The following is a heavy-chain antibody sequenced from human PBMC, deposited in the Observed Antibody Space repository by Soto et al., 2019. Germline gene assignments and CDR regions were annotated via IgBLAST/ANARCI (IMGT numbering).Heavy chain of an antibody. J-gene: IGHJ4*02. CDR2: IYWDDDK. V-gene: IGHV2-5*08. Sequence: TLSLTCTVSGGSISTYYWTWIRQPPGKALEWLALIYWDDDKRYSPSLKSRLTITKDTSKNQVVLTMTNMDPVDTATYYCAHRELSIADHLYDYWGQGTLVTVSS. CDR3: AHRELSIADHLYDY. CDR1: GGSISTYYWT. D-gene: IGHD6-6*01.